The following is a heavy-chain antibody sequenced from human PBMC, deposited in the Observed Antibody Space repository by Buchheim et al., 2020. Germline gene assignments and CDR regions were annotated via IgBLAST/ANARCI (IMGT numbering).Heavy chain of an antibody. D-gene: IGHD2-2*01. CDR1: CGSISSSNW. Sequence: QVQLQESGPGLVKPSGTLSLTCAVSCGSISSSNWWSWVRPPPGNGLEWIGEIYHSGSTNSTPSLKSRVTISVDKSKNQFFLKLSSVTAADTAVYYCARACLVPAAMSYYYYGMDVWGQGTT. CDR2: IYHSGST. CDR3: ARACLVPAAMSYYYYGMDV. V-gene: IGHV4-4*02. J-gene: IGHJ6*02.